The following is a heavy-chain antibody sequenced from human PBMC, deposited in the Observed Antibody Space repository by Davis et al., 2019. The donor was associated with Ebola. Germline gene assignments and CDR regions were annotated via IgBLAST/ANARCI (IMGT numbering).Heavy chain of an antibody. CDR3: ARDRYGWELPYYFDY. Sequence: GESLKISCAASGFTFSSYWMHWVRQAPGKGLVWVSRINSDGSSTSYADSVKGRFTISRDNAKNTLYLQMNSLRAEDTAVYYCARDRYGWELPYYFDYWGQGTLVTVSS. CDR1: GFTFSSYW. CDR2: INSDGSST. D-gene: IGHD1-26*01. V-gene: IGHV3-74*01. J-gene: IGHJ4*02.